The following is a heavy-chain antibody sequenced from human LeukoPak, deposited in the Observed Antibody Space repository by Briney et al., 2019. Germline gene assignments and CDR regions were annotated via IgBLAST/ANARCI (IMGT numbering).Heavy chain of an antibody. D-gene: IGHD2-2*01. CDR2: IIPIFGTA. CDR3: ARDFLGYCSSTSCYGGDY. J-gene: IGHJ4*02. Sequence: SVKVSCKASGGTFSSYAISWVRQAPGQGLEWMGGIIPIFGTANYAQKFQGRVTITADESTSTAYMELSSLRSEDTAVYYCARDFLGYCSSTSCYGGDYWGQGTLVTVSS. CDR1: GGTFSSYA. V-gene: IGHV1-69*01.